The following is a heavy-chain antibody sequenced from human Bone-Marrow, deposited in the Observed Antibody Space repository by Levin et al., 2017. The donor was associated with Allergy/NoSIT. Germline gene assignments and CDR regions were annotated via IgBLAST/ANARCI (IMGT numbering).Heavy chain of an antibody. CDR3: ARHEGWASDVDY. J-gene: IGHJ4*02. Sequence: SQTLSLTCTVSGGSITNYYCSWIRRPPGKGLEWIGYVSYSGSTSYNPSLKSQVTISADTSKNQFSLNLSSVTAADTAVYYCARHEGWASDVDYWGQGIPVNVSS. V-gene: IGHV4-59*08. D-gene: IGHD5-24*01. CDR2: VSYSGST. CDR1: GGSITNYY.